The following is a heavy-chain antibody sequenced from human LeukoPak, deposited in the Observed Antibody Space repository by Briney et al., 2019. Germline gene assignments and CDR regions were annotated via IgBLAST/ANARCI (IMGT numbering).Heavy chain of an antibody. CDR1: GFTVSSNY. J-gene: IGHJ4*02. D-gene: IGHD3-22*01. Sequence: GGSLRLSCAASGFTVSSNYMSWVRQAPGKGLEWVSVIYSGGSTYYADSVEGRFTISRDNSKNTLYLQMNGLRAEDTAVYYCARTTYYYDSSGYFDYWGQGTLVTVSS. V-gene: IGHV3-53*01. CDR2: IYSGGST. CDR3: ARTTYYYDSSGYFDY.